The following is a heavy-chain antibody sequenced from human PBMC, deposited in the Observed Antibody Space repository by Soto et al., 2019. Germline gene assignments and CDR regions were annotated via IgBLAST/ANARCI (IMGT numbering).Heavy chain of an antibody. CDR1: GFDFTNSW. Sequence: GGSLRLSCAASGFDFTNSWMHWVRQAPGMGLVWVSHVNSDGSITTYADSVRGRFTISRDNAKNTVYLQMNSLRVEDTAVYYCTSYQSYSYAVWGQGALVTVSS. D-gene: IGHD3-16*01. V-gene: IGHV3-74*01. CDR2: VNSDGSIT. J-gene: IGHJ4*02. CDR3: TSYQSYSYAV.